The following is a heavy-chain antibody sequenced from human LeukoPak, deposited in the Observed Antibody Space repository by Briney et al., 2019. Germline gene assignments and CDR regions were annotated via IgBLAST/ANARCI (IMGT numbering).Heavy chain of an antibody. D-gene: IGHD2-15*01. J-gene: IGHJ4*02. CDR2: IYYSGST. CDR3: ARRGGRWGGVDY. CDR1: GGSTSSGSYY. Sequence: SETLSLTCTVSGGSTSSGSYYWGWIRQPPGKGLEWIGSIYYSGSTYYNPSLKSRVTISVDTSKNQFSLKLSSVTAADTAVYYCARRGGRWGGVDYWGQGTLVTVSS. V-gene: IGHV4-39*01.